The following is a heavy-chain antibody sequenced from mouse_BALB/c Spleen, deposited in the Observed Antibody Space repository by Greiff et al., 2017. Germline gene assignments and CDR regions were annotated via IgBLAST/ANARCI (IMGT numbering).Heavy chain of an antibody. CDR3: ARKGYDYDGNYYAMDY. V-gene: IGHV7-3*02. Sequence: EVQLQESGGGLVQPGGSLRLSCATSGFTFTDYYMSWVRQPPGKALEWLGFIRNKANGYTTEYSASVKGRFTISRDNSQSILYLQMNTLRAEDSATYYCARKGYDYDGNYYAMDYWGQGTSVTVSS. D-gene: IGHD2-4*01. J-gene: IGHJ4*01. CDR1: GFTFTDYY. CDR2: IRNKANGYTT.